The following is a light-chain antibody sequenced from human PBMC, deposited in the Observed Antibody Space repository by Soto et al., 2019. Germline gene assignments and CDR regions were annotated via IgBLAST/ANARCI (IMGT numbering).Light chain of an antibody. Sequence: DIQMTQSPSAISASVGDRVTITCRASQGISNYLAWFQQKPGKVPKXLIYGASSLQSGVPSRFSGTGSGTEFTLTISSLQPEDVATYYCLQHNSYPPTLGQGTRLEIK. J-gene: IGKJ5*01. CDR1: QGISNY. CDR3: LQHNSYPPT. V-gene: IGKV1-17*03. CDR2: GAS.